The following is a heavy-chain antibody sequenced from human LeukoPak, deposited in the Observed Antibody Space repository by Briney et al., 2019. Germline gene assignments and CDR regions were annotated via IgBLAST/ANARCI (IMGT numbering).Heavy chain of an antibody. CDR1: GGSISSYY. CDR3: AGHHPRNTVDF. D-gene: IGHD2/OR15-2a*01. CDR2: ISDIGSI. Sequence: SETLSLTCTVSGGSISSYYWSSIRQPPGKGLEWIAYISDIGSINYNPSLKSRVTISLDTSKNQFSLKLSSVTAADTAVYYCAGHHPRNTVDFWGQGTLVTVSS. V-gene: IGHV4-59*08. J-gene: IGHJ4*02.